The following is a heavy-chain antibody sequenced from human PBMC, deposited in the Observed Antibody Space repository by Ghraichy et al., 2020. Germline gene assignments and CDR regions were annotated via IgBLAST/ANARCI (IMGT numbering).Heavy chain of an antibody. CDR1: GGSFSGYY. D-gene: IGHD3-22*01. J-gene: IGHJ4*02. Sequence: SQTLSLTCAVYGGSFSGYYWSWIRQPPGKGLEWIGEINHSGSTNYNPSLKSRVTISVDTSKNQFSLKLSSVTAADTAVYYCARVGSNNHYYHSNPFDYWGQGTLVTVSS. CDR3: ARVGSNNHYYHSNPFDY. V-gene: IGHV4-34*01. CDR2: INHSGST.